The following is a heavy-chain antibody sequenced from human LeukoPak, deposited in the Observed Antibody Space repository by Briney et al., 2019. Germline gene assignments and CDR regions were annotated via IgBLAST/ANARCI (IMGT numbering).Heavy chain of an antibody. CDR2: IKQDGSQE. CDR1: RFTLSTYW. Sequence: GGSLRLSCAASRFTLSTYWMSWVRQAPGKGLEWVAHIKQDGSQEYYVDSVKGRFTISRDSAKNSLYLQMNSLRAEDTAVYYCARWGWYEGVDYWGQGTLVTVSS. V-gene: IGHV3-7*01. D-gene: IGHD6-19*01. CDR3: ARWGWYEGVDY. J-gene: IGHJ4*02.